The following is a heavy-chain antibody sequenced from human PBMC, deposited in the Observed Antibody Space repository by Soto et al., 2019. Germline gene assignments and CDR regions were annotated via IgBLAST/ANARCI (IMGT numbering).Heavy chain of an antibody. J-gene: IGHJ5*02. V-gene: IGHV4-59*01. Sequence: SETLSLTCTVSGGSISSYYWSWIRQPPGKGLEWMGYIYHSGSTNHNPSLKSRVTISVDTSKHQFSLKLSSVTAADTAVYYCASLIRYCSSTSCPRGNWFDPWGQGTLVTVSS. D-gene: IGHD2-2*01. CDR2: IYHSGST. CDR1: GGSISSYY. CDR3: ASLIRYCSSTSCPRGNWFDP.